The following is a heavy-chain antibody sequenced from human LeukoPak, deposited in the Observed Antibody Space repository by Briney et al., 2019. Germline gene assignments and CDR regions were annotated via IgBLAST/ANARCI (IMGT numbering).Heavy chain of an antibody. CDR3: ARHGRGYYDILTGYLDY. V-gene: IGHV4-39*01. J-gene: IGHJ4*02. CDR2: IYYSVST. Sequence: KPSETLSLTCTVSGGSISSSSYYWGWIRQPPGKGLEWSGSIYYSVSTYYNPSLKSRVTISVDTSKNQFSLKLSSVTAADTAVYYCARHGRGYYDILTGYLDYWGQGTLVTVSS. D-gene: IGHD3-9*01. CDR1: GGSISSSSYY.